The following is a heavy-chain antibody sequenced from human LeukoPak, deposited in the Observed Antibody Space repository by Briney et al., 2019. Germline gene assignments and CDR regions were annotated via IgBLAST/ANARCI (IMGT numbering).Heavy chain of an antibody. CDR2: INWNGVT. J-gene: IGHJ3*02. D-gene: IGHD1-1*01. CDR3: AIFDGAGWKYAFDI. V-gene: IGHV3-20*04. CDR1: GFTFDDRG. Sequence: GGPLRLSCEASGFTFDDRGMIWLRQAPRKGLEWVSGINWNGVTAYADSVKGRFSSSRDNTKKSLYLQMNSMRAEDTAFYYGAIFDGAGWKYAFDIWGQGTVVTVSS.